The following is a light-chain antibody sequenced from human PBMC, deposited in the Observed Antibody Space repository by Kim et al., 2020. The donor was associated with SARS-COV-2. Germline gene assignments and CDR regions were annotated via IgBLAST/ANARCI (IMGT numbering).Light chain of an antibody. J-gene: IGLJ2*01. Sequence: GEGVTTSCTGNNSNIGSNYHAWYQHIPGTAPQLLIYWNNRRPSGVPDRFSGSKSGTSASLAISGLRSDDEADYYCAAWDDSLSAVVFGGGTQLTVL. CDR1: NSNIGSNY. CDR2: WNN. V-gene: IGLV1-47*01. CDR3: AAWDDSLSAVV.